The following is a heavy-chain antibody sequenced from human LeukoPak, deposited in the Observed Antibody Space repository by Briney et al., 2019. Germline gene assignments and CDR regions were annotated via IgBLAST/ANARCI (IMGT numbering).Heavy chain of an antibody. J-gene: IGHJ4*02. CDR1: GYTFNNYY. CDR3: ARQGAYSSAIGMGY. Sequence: ASVKVSCKASGYTFNNYYMYWVRQAPGQGLEWMGMINPSGGGTSYAQKFQGRVTMARDTSTRTVYMEVSSLKPEDTAVYYCARQGAYSSAIGMGYWGQGTLVTVSS. D-gene: IGHD6-19*01. CDR2: INPSGGGT. V-gene: IGHV1-46*02.